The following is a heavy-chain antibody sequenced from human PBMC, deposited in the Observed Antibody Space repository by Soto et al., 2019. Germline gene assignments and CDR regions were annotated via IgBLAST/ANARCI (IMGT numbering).Heavy chain of an antibody. V-gene: IGHV4-34*01. D-gene: IGHD2-15*01. J-gene: IGHJ4*02. CDR3: ARGFGCSGGSCYMGLTFDY. Sequence: LSLTCAVYGGSFSGYYWSWIRQPPGKGLEWIGEINHSGSTNYNPSLKSRVTISVDTSKNQFSLKLSSVTAADTAVYYCARGFGCSGGSCYMGLTFDYWGQGTLVTVSS. CDR1: GGSFSGYY. CDR2: INHSGST.